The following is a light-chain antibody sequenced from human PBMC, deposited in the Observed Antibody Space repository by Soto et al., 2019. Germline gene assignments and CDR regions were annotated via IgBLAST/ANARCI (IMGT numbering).Light chain of an antibody. CDR1: SSNIGAGYD. V-gene: IGLV1-40*01. CDR3: QSYDSSLSGVV. J-gene: IGLJ2*01. Sequence: QSVLTQPPSVSGAPGQRVTISCTGSSSNIGAGYDVHWYQQLPGTGPKLLIYGNGNRPSGVPDRFSGSKSGTSASLAITGLQAEDEAYYYCQSYDSSLSGVVFGGGTKLTVL. CDR2: GNG.